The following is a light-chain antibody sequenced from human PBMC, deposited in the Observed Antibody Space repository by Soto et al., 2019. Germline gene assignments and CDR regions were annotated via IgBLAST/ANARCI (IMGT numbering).Light chain of an antibody. CDR1: QSGSSN. J-gene: IGKJ4*01. Sequence: EIVMTQSPAPLSVSPGERATLSCRASQSGSSNLAWYQQKPGQTPKLLIYVAATRATGIPARFSGSGSGTEFTLTTSSLQSEGFAVYYCQQYNVWPLTFGGGTKVEFK. CDR2: VAA. CDR3: QQYNVWPLT. V-gene: IGKV3-15*01.